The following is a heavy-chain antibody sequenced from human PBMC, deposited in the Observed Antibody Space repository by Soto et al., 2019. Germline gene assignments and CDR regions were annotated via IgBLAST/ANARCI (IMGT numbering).Heavy chain of an antibody. V-gene: IGHV3-23*01. CDR2: IGGTGNNI. Sequence: EVQLLESGGGLVQPGGSLRLSCAASGFTFGNYAMSWVRQAPGKGLQWFSAIGGTGNNIYYADSVKGRFSISRDKSKNTLYLQMNSLRAEDTAVHYCAKVNPGIQHGLVDFDYWGQGTLVTVSS. D-gene: IGHD6-13*01. CDR1: GFTFGNYA. J-gene: IGHJ4*02. CDR3: AKVNPGIQHGLVDFDY.